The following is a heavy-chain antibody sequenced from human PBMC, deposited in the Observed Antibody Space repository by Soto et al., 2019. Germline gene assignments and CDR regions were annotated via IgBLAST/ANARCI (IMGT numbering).Heavy chain of an antibody. D-gene: IGHD2-8*01. Sequence: QVQLRESGPGLVTPSGTLSLDCTISGDSLTNYDWWSWVRQPPGKGLEWIGEIYHGGGTNYNPSLNRRVTMSVDKTKNQSSLKLTSMTAADTALYYCAKNGADRLASWGQGILVTVSS. CDR1: GDSLTNYDW. V-gene: IGHV4-4*02. CDR2: IYHGGGT. J-gene: IGHJ5*02. CDR3: AKNGADRLAS.